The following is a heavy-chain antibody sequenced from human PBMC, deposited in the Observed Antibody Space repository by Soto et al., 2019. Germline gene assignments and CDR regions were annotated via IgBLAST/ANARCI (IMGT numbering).Heavy chain of an antibody. D-gene: IGHD5-18*01. Sequence: GGSLRLSCAASGFTFSNYIMHWVRQAPGKGLEWVAFISYDGSNKDYADSVKGRFTISRDNSKNTLYLQLSSLRPEDTAVYYCAGGDTYYAMGGWGQGTTVTVSS. V-gene: IGHV3-30-3*01. CDR1: GFTFSNYI. CDR2: ISYDGSNK. J-gene: IGHJ6*02. CDR3: AGGDTYYAMGG.